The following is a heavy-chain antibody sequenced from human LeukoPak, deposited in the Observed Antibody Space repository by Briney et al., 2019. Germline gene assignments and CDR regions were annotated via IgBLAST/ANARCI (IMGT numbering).Heavy chain of an antibody. CDR1: GFTLSTYW. Sequence: PGGSLRLSCAASGFTLSTYWISWVRQAPGKGLEWVANIHPDGIEKYHGGSVKGRFTIFRDNARNLLYLQMSSLRADDTAVYYCSRGDDSSGDSWGQGTLVTVFS. CDR3: SRGDDSSGDS. V-gene: IGHV3-7*04. D-gene: IGHD2-21*02. CDR2: IHPDGIEK. J-gene: IGHJ5*01.